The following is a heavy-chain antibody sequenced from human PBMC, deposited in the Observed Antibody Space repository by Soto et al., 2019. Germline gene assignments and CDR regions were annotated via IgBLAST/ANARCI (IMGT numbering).Heavy chain of an antibody. CDR1: CDSISSGGYY. CDR3: ARAPPAVVLRDAFDV. V-gene: IGHV4-31*03. J-gene: IGHJ3*01. D-gene: IGHD2-15*01. Sequence: QVQLQASGPGLVKPSQTLSLTCTVSCDSISSGGYYWSWIRQHPGKGLEWIGYISYSGSTYYNPSLKSRLTISGDTSKNQCSLKLSSVTAADTAVYYGARAPPAVVLRDAFDVWGQGTVVTVSS. CDR2: ISYSGST.